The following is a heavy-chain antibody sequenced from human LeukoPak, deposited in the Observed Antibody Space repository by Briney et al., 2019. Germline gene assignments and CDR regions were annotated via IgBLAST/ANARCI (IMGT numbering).Heavy chain of an antibody. CDR3: ARDPTGAAAGEWDY. D-gene: IGHD6-13*01. J-gene: IGHJ4*02. V-gene: IGHV3-21*01. Sequence: PGGSLRLSCAASGFTFSSYEMNWVRQAPGKGLEWVSSISSSSSYIYYADSVKGRFTISRDNAKNSLYLQMNSLRAEDTAVYYCARDPTGAAAGEWDYWGQGTLVTVSS. CDR1: GFTFSSYE. CDR2: ISSSSSYI.